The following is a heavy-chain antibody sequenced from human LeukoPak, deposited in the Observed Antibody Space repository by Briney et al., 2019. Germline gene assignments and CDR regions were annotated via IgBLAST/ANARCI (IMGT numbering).Heavy chain of an antibody. CDR1: GFIFSDYY. D-gene: IGHD1-26*01. Sequence: GGSLRLSCPASGFIFSDYYMYWIRQAPGKGLEWLSYISKSGDTIYYADSVTGRFTISRDNAKNSLYLQMNSLRAEDTAVYYCATDVIVGATNGVYYWFDPWGQGTLVTVSS. CDR2: ISKSGDTI. J-gene: IGHJ5*02. CDR3: ATDVIVGATNGVYYWFDP. V-gene: IGHV3-11*04.